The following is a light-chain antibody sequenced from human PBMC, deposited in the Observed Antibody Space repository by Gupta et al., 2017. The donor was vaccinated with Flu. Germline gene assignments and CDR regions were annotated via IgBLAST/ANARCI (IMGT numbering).Light chain of an antibody. V-gene: IGLV1-40*01. CDR3: QSYDSSLKVV. CDR2: GNS. CDR1: SSNIGAGYD. J-gene: IGLJ2*01. Sequence: QSVLTQPPSVSGAPGPRVTISCTGSSSNIGAGYDVHWYQQLPGTAPKLLIYGNSNRPSRVPDRFSGSKSGTSASLAITGLQAEDEADYYCQSYDSSLKVVFGGGTKLTVL.